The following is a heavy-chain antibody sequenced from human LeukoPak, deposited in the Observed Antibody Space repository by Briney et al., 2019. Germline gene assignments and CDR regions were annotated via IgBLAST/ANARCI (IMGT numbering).Heavy chain of an antibody. CDR3: ARDGSIIAVAETKYYYYYYMDV. J-gene: IGHJ6*03. V-gene: IGHV1-2*02. D-gene: IGHD6-19*01. Sequence: ASVKVSCKASGYTFTGYYMHWVRQAPGQGLEWMGWINPNSGGTNYAQKLQGRVTMTTDTSTSTAYMELRSLRSDDTAVYYCARDGSIIAVAETKYYYYYYMDVWGKGTTVTVSS. CDR2: INPNSGGT. CDR1: GYTFTGYY.